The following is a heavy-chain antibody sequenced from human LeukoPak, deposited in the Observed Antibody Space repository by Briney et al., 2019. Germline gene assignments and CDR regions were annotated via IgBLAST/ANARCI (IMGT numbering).Heavy chain of an antibody. D-gene: IGHD3-22*01. Sequence: QPGGSLRLSCAASGFTFSSYAMSWVRQAPGKGLEWVSVIYSGGSTYYADSVKGRFSISRDNSKNTLYLQMNSLRAEDTAVYYCARDLNSYDSSASGHWGQGTLVTVSS. J-gene: IGHJ4*02. CDR2: IYSGGST. V-gene: IGHV3-53*01. CDR3: ARDLNSYDSSASGH. CDR1: GFTFSSYA.